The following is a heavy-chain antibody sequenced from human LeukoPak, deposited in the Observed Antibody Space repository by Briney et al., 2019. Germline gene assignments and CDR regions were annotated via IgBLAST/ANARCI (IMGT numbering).Heavy chain of an antibody. D-gene: IGHD2-21*02. CDR3: AKTDCGGDCYHFDY. J-gene: IGHJ4*02. CDR2: ISYDGSNK. CDR1: RFTFTSYG. V-gene: IGHV3-30*18. Sequence: GGSLRLSCAASRFTFTSYGMHWVRQAPGKGLEWVALISYDGSNKYYADSVKGRFTISRDNSKNTLYLQMNSLRAEDTAVYYCAKTDCGGDCYHFDYWGQGTLVTVSS.